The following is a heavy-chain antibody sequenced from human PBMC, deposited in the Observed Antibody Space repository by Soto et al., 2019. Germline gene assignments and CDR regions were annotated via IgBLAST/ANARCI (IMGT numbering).Heavy chain of an antibody. CDR3: AREGVVPATDYFDY. CDR1: GFTFSDYY. CDR2: ISSTTYTI. D-gene: IGHD2-15*01. Sequence: QVQLVESGGGLVKPGGSLRLSCAAFGFTFSDYYMSWIRQAPGKGLEWVSYISSTTYTIYYADSVKGRFTISRDNAKNSLYLQMNSLRAEDTAVYYCAREGVVPATDYFDYWGQGTLVTVSS. J-gene: IGHJ4*02. V-gene: IGHV3-11*01.